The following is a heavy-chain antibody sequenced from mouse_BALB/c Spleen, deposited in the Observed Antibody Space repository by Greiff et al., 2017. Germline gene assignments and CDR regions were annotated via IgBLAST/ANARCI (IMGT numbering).Heavy chain of an antibody. Sequence: EVHLVESGGGLVKLGGSLKLSCAASGFTFSSYYMSWVRQTPEKRLELVAAINSNGGSTYYPDTVKGRFTISRDNAKNTLYLQMSSLKSEDTALYYCARDLDYWGQGTSVTVSS. CDR1: GFTFSSYY. J-gene: IGHJ4*01. CDR3: ARDLDY. V-gene: IGHV5-6-2*01. CDR2: INSNGGST.